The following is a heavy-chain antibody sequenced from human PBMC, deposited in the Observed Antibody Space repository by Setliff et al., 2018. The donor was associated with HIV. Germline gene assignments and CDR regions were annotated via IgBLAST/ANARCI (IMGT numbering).Heavy chain of an antibody. CDR1: GGSISSSGPGYY. D-gene: IGHD3-3*01. V-gene: IGHV4-39*01. CDR2: VYYSGRT. CDR3: ARSQPDTIFGVVIFDY. J-gene: IGHJ4*02. Sequence: PSETLSLTCTVSGGSISSSGPGYYWGWVRQPPGGGLEWIGSVYYSGRTYYNPSLRSRVTISVDTSKNQLSLRLTTMTAADTAVYYCARSQPDTIFGVVIFDYWGQGKMVTVSS.